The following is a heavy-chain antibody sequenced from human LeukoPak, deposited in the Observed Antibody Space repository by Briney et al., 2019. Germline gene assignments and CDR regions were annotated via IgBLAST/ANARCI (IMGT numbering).Heavy chain of an antibody. Sequence: SETLSLTCTVSGGSISSYYWSWIRQPPGKGLEWIGYIYYSGSTNYNPSLKSRVTISVDTSKNQFSLKLSSVTAADTAVYYCARAYYDFWSGPRGYYYYMDVWGKGTTVTVSS. CDR2: IYYSGST. D-gene: IGHD3-3*01. CDR1: GGSISSYY. CDR3: ARAYYDFWSGPRGYYYYMDV. J-gene: IGHJ6*03. V-gene: IGHV4-59*01.